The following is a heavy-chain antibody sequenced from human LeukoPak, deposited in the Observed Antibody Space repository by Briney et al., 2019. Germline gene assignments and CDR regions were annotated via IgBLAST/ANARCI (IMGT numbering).Heavy chain of an antibody. V-gene: IGHV4-39*01. CDR1: GGSISSSSYY. CDR2: IYHSGTT. J-gene: IGHJ5*02. CDR3: GRHTRVRDGYNLYCFDP. D-gene: IGHD5-24*01. Sequence: SETLSLTCTVSGGSISSSSYYWGWIRQPPGKGPEWIGSIYHSGTTYYNPSLKSRVTISVDTSKNQFSLKLSSVTAADTAVYYCGRHTRVRDGYNLYCFDPWGQGTLVTVSA.